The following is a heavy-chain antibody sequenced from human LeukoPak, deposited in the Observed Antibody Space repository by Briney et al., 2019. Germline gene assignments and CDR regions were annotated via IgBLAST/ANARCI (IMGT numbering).Heavy chain of an antibody. CDR2: ISSSSSTI. Sequence: GGSLRLSCAASGFTFSSYSMNWVRQAPGKGLEWVSYISSSSSTIYYADSVKGRFTISRDNAKISLYLQMNSLRAEDTAVYYCARDQSFNYDFWSGYHIFDYWGQGTLVTVSS. CDR1: GFTFSSYS. J-gene: IGHJ4*02. D-gene: IGHD3-3*01. V-gene: IGHV3-48*01. CDR3: ARDQSFNYDFWSGYHIFDY.